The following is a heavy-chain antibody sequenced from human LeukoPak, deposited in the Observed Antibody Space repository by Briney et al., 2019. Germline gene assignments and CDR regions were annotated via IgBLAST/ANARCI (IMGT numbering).Heavy chain of an antibody. CDR2: IIPIFGTA. D-gene: IGHD1-26*01. V-gene: IGHV1-69*13. CDR1: GYTFTSYG. J-gene: IGHJ3*02. CDR3: ARVSGSYYDAFDI. Sequence: ASVKVSCKASGYTFTSYGISWVRQAPGQGLEWMGGIIPIFGTANYAQKFQGRVTITADESTSTAYMELSSLRSEDTAVYYCARVSGSYYDAFDIWGQGTMVTVSS.